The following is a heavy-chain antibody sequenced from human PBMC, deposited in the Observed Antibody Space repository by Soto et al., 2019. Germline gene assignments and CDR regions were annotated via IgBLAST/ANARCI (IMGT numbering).Heavy chain of an antibody. CDR3: ARSGYYDSSGYYYYYGMDV. D-gene: IGHD3-22*01. Sequence: GGSLRLSCAASGFTFSSYDMHWVRQATGKGLEWVSAIGTAGDTYYPGSVKGRFTISRENAKNSLYLQMNSLRAVDTAVYYCARSGYYDSSGYYYYYGMDVWGQGTTVTVSS. J-gene: IGHJ6*02. V-gene: IGHV3-13*01. CDR1: GFTFSSYD. CDR2: IGTAGDT.